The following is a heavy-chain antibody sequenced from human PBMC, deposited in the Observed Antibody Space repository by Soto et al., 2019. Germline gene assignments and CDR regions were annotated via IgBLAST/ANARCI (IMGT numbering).Heavy chain of an antibody. CDR2: IHHSGRT. J-gene: IGHJ4*02. CDR3: ARGGDWQFDY. CDR1: GDSISSDKW. Sequence: QVQLQESGPGLVKPSGTLSLTCAVSGDSISSDKWWSWVRQPPGKGLEWIGEIHHSGRTNYNPSLKSGVAILVEKSKNKVSLELSSMTAADTAVYYCARGGDWQFDYWGQGTLVTVSS. V-gene: IGHV4-4*02. D-gene: IGHD2-21*02.